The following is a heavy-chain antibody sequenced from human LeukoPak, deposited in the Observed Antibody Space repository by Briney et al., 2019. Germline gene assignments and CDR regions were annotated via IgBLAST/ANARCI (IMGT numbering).Heavy chain of an antibody. J-gene: IGHJ4*02. V-gene: IGHV1-46*01. Sequence: GASVKLSCKASGYSFTNYLIHWMRHAPGQGLEWLGIINPSSGDTSYAQNFQDRVTISRDTSTTTVYMELSSLRSEDTAVYYCVRELSGGTFDYWGQGTLVTVSS. CDR3: VRELSGGTFDY. CDR2: INPSSGDT. D-gene: IGHD3-10*01. CDR1: GYSFTNYL.